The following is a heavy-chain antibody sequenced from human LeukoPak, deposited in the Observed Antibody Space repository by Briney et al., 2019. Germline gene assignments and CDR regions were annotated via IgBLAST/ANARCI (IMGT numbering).Heavy chain of an antibody. D-gene: IGHD5-12*01. J-gene: IGHJ4*02. V-gene: IGHV4-39*07. Sequence: PSETLSLTCTVSGGSISSNSYYWGWIRQPPGKGLEWIGNIYYNGGTYNNPSLKSRVTISVDTSKNQFSLKLNSVTAADTAVYYCARVSGYDWESFYDYWGQGTLVTVSS. CDR2: IYYNGGT. CDR3: ARVSGYDWESFYDY. CDR1: GGSISSNSYY.